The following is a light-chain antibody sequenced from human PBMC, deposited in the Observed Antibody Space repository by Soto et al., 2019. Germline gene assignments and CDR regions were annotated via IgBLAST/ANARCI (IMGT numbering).Light chain of an antibody. CDR1: LPITTY. V-gene: IGKV1-39*01. CDR3: QQSYNSRWT. Sequence: DIQMTQSPSSLSASVGDRVTITCRASLPITTYLNWFQQKPGKAPKLLIYGASTLQTGVPSRFNGGGSGTDFSLTISSLQPEDFGTYYCQQSYNSRWTFGQGTEIEI. CDR2: GAS. J-gene: IGKJ1*01.